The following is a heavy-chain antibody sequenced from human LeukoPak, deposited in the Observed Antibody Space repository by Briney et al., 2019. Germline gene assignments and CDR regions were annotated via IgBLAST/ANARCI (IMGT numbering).Heavy chain of an antibody. Sequence: GGSLRLSCAASGFSFSSYAMSWARQAPGKGLEWVSAISGNGGSTYYADSVKGRFTISRDNSKNTLYLQMNSLRAEDTAVYYCAKGSVLRFLEWLLSVDYWGQGTLVTVSS. CDR1: GFSFSSYA. J-gene: IGHJ4*02. CDR2: ISGNGGST. CDR3: AKGSVLRFLEWLLSVDY. V-gene: IGHV3-23*01. D-gene: IGHD3-3*01.